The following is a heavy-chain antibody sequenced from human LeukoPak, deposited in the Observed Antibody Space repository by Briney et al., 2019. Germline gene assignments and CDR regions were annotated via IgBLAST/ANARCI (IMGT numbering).Heavy chain of an antibody. CDR2: ISASGDTT. CDR3: AKTRDWAHFDS. CDR1: GFTFSHYG. D-gene: IGHD3/OR15-3a*01. J-gene: IGHJ4*02. V-gene: IGHV3-23*01. Sequence: GGSLRLSCAASGFTFSHYGMSWVRQAPGKGLEWVSTISASGDTTHYRDSVKGRSTISRDNSKNTLYLQMNSLRAEDTAVYYCAKTRDWAHFDSWGQGTLVTVSS.